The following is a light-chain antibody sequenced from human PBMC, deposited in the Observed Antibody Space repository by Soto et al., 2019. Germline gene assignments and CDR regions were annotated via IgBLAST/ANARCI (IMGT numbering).Light chain of an antibody. V-gene: IGKV3-15*01. CDR1: QSISSS. CDR3: QQFHYWWT. Sequence: EIVLTQSPGILSLSPGERASLSCGASQSISSSFLAWYQQKPGQAPRLLIYDASTRATGIPARFSGSGSGTEFTLTISSLQSEDFAFYYCQQFHYWWTFGQGTKVDI. CDR2: DAS. J-gene: IGKJ1*01.